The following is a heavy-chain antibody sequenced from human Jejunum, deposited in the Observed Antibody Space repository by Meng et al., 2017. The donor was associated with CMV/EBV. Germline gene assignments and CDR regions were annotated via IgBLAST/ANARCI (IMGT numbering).Heavy chain of an antibody. CDR1: GFSFSNYD. CDR2: ILGDGSRV. J-gene: IGHJ4*02. Sequence: QRLVAAGVVVQPGGSLIFCCAAWGFSFSNYDMTWARQATGKGLEWVSGILGDGSRVHYEDSVGGRFIISRDNSKNTVYLQMNSLTVDDTDIYYCASHAFGMAKGWGQGALVTVSS. CDR3: ASHAFGMAKG. D-gene: IGHD3-10*01. V-gene: IGHV3-23*01.